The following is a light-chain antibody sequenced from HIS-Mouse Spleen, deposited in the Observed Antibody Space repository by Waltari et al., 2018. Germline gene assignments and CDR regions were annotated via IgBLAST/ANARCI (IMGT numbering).Light chain of an antibody. CDR2: DVS. CDR1: SSDVGGYNY. CDR3: SSYTSSSTLRV. Sequence: QSALTQPASVSGSPGQSITIPCTGTSSDVGGYNYVSWYQQHPGKPPKLMIYDVSNRPSGVSNRFSGSKSGNTASLTISGLQAEDEADYYCSSYTSSSTLRVFGGGTKLTIL. V-gene: IGLV2-14*03. J-gene: IGLJ3*02.